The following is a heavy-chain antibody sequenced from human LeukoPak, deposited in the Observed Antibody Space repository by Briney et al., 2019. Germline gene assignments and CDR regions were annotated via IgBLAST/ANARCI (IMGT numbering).Heavy chain of an antibody. D-gene: IGHD6-13*01. CDR1: GFTFSSYS. V-gene: IGHV3-48*01. CDR2: ISSSSSTI. CDR3: ARDLIAAAGKDFDY. Sequence: GGSLRLSFAASGFTFSSYSMNWVRQAPGKGLEWVSYISSSSSTIYYADSVKGRFTISRDNAKNSLYLQMNSLRAEDTAVYYCARDLIAAAGKDFDYWGQGTLVTVSS. J-gene: IGHJ4*02.